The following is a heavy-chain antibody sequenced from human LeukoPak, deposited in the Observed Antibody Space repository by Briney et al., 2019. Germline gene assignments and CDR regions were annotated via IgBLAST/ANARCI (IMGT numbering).Heavy chain of an antibody. V-gene: IGHV4-31*03. CDR2: IYYSGST. CDR3: ARDSDYGGNSFFDY. D-gene: IGHD4-23*01. J-gene: IGHJ4*02. CDR1: GGSISSGGYY. Sequence: SETLSLTCTVSGGSISSGGYYWSWIRQHPGKGLEWIGYIYYSGSTYYNPSLKSRVTISVDTSKNQFSLKVSSVTAADTAVYYCARDSDYGGNSFFDYWGQGTLVTVSS.